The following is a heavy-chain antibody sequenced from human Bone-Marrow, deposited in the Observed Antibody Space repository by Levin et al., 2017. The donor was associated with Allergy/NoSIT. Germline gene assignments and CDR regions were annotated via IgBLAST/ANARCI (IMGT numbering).Heavy chain of an antibody. D-gene: IGHD5-12*01. CDR2: LRAETNGVST. Sequence: GGSLRLSCAGSGFIFSNTWMNWVRQAPGKGLEWVGRLRAETNGVSTEYAVPGQGTFTIYGDHTKSTLYLEMNSLKTEDSAVYYCTRDSDTWPFDYWGQGTLVTVSS. V-gene: IGHV3-15*07. CDR1: GFIFSNTW. J-gene: IGHJ4*02. CDR3: TRDSDTWPFDY.